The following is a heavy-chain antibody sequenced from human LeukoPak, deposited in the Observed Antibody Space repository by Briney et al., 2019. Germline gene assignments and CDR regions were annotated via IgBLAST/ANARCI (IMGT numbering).Heavy chain of an antibody. J-gene: IGHJ3*02. CDR1: GGSISSGSYY. Sequence: SETLSLTCTVSGGSISSGSYYWSWIRQPAGQGLEWIGRIYTSGSTNYNPSLKSRVTISVDTSKNQFSLILSFVTAADTAVYYCASDVEMTTLAAFDIWGQGTMVTVSS. CDR2: IYTSGST. CDR3: ASDVEMTTLAAFDI. V-gene: IGHV4-61*02. D-gene: IGHD5-24*01.